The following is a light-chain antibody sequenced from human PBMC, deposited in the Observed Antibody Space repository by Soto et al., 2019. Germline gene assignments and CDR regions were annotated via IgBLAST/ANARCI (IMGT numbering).Light chain of an antibody. CDR3: QQYGTLSQYT. J-gene: IGKJ2*01. CDR2: AAS. Sequence: DLQMTQSPSSLSASVGDRVTITCQASQDISTYLNWYQQKPGKAPKLLIYAASNLETGVPSRFSGSGSGTDFPFTISYLRPEDMATYYCQQYGTLSQYTFGQGTKLEIK. CDR1: QDISTY. V-gene: IGKV1-33*01.